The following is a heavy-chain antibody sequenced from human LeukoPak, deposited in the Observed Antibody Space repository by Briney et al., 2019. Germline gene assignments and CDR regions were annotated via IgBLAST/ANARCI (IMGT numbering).Heavy chain of an antibody. CDR2: ISWDGGGT. V-gene: IGHV3-43D*03. CDR3: AKDRAWSKYQLPTSYYGMDV. Sequence: GGSLRLSCAASGFTFDDYAMHWVRQAPGKGLEWVSLISWDGGGTYYADSVKGRFTISRDNSKNSLYLQMNSLRAEDTALYYCAKDRAWSKYQLPTSYYGMDVWGQGTTVTVSS. J-gene: IGHJ6*02. CDR1: GFTFDDYA. D-gene: IGHD2-2*01.